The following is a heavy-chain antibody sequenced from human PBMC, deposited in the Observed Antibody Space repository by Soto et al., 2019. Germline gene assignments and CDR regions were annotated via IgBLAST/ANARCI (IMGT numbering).Heavy chain of an antibody. D-gene: IGHD1-1*01. CDR3: AAEGVHTTIYYSLDF. Sequence: GGSLRLSGAASGFTFSSYWMRWGGQAPGKELEWVANIKQDGSEKYYVDSVKGRVIISRDDAKNSLYLRMNSLRAEDTAVYYCAAEGVHTTIYYSLDFSGQGTTVTVSS. V-gene: IGHV3-7*03. CDR1: GFTFSSYW. J-gene: IGHJ6*01. CDR2: IKQDGSEK.